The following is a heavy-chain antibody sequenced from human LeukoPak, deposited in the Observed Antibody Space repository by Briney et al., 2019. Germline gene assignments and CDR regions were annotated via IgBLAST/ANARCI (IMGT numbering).Heavy chain of an antibody. V-gene: IGHV3-21*01. CDR2: ISSSSSYI. Sequence: PGGSLRLSCAASGFTFSSYSMNWVRQAPGKGLEWVSSISSSSSYIYYADSVKGRFTISRDNAKNSLYLQMNSLRAEDTAVYYCARDSPITPAFDYWGRGTLVTVSS. J-gene: IGHJ4*02. CDR3: ARDSPITPAFDY. CDR1: GFTFSSYS. D-gene: IGHD3-3*01.